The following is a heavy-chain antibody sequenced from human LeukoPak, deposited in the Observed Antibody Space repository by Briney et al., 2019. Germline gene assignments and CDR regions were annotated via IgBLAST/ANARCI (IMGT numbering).Heavy chain of an antibody. CDR3: ARDHNWGPDY. CDR2: IHPGRGDT. Sequence: ASVKVSFKALGYTFTDHYFHWLRQAPGQGIEWMGWIHPGRGDTNIAQKFQGRVSLTRDMSISTAYMELSRLTSDDTAVYYCARDHNWGPDYWGQGILVSVSS. V-gene: IGHV1-2*02. CDR1: GYTFTDHY. J-gene: IGHJ4*02. D-gene: IGHD7-27*01.